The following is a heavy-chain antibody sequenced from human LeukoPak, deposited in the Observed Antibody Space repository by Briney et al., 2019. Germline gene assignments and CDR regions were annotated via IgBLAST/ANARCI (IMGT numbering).Heavy chain of an antibody. V-gene: IGHV5-51*01. CDR3: ARQPENHFKDY. CDR1: GYSFATYW. J-gene: IGHJ4*02. D-gene: IGHD1-14*01. CDR2: IYPGDSDT. Sequence: GESLKISCKGSGYSFATYWIGWVRQMPGKGLEWMGIIYPGDSDTRYSPSFQGQVTISADKSISTAYLQWSSLKASDTAMYYCARQPENHFKDYWGQGTLVTVSS.